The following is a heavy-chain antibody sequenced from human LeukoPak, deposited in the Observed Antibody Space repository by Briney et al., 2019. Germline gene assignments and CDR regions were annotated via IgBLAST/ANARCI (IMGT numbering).Heavy chain of an antibody. V-gene: IGHV3-23*01. Sequence: GGSLRLSCTPSGFTFSSYAMSWVRQAPGKGLECLSAISGSGGSTYSADSVKGRFTISRENSKNTLYLQMNSLGAEDSAVYYCAKDGESGSYPDYWGQGTLVTVSS. D-gene: IGHD1-26*01. J-gene: IGHJ4*02. CDR1: GFTFSSYA. CDR2: ISGSGGST. CDR3: AKDGESGSYPDY.